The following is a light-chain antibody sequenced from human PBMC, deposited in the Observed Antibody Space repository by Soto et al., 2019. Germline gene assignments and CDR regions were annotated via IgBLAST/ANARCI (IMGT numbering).Light chain of an antibody. CDR3: SSYTSSSTVV. J-gene: IGLJ2*01. CDR1: SSDVGGYNY. V-gene: IGLV2-14*01. CDR2: EVS. Sequence: QSALTQPASVSGSPXQSITXXCTGTSSDVGGYNYVSWYQQHPGKAPKLMIYEVSNRPSGVSNRFSGSKSGNTASLTISGLQAEDEADYYCSSYTSSSTVVFGGGTKVTVL.